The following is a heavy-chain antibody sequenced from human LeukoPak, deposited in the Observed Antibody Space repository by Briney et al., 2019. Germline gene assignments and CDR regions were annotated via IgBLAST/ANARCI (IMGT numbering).Heavy chain of an antibody. V-gene: IGHV4-59*01. D-gene: IGHD6-13*01. Sequence: SETLSLTCTVSGGSISSYYWSWIRQPPGKGLEWIGYIYYSGSTNYNPSLKSRVTISVDTSKNQFSLKLSSVTAADTAVYYCARGGGSYSSSWYNYYYYYYYMDVWGKGTTVTVSS. J-gene: IGHJ6*03. CDR3: ARGGGSYSSSWYNYYYYYYYMDV. CDR2: IYYSGST. CDR1: GGSISSYY.